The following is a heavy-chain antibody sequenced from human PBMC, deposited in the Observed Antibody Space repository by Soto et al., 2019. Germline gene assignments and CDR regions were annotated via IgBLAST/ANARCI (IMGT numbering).Heavy chain of an antibody. V-gene: IGHV4-59*01. J-gene: IGHJ4*02. CDR3: AYGDSRGPFDS. D-gene: IGHD4-17*01. Sequence: QVQLQESGPGLVRPSETLSLTCTVSGGSISSYYWSWIRQPPGKGLEWIGYIYNSGSTNYNPSLRTRATISVDTSKNQCSLKLSSVTAADTAVYYCAYGDSRGPFDSWGQGTLVTVSS. CDR1: GGSISSYY. CDR2: IYNSGST.